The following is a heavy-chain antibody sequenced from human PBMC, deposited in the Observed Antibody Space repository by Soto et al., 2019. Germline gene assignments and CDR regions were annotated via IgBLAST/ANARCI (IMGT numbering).Heavy chain of an antibody. Sequence: QEQLVQSGAEVKKPGASVKVSCKTSGYTFTDYDINWVRQATGQGLEWIGWMNPNSGEPGYAQKFQGRVTMTRSVSLSTAYLELSSLRSEDTAVYYCARVAVAARPRWYNWFDPWGQGTLVTVSS. CDR3: ARVAVAARPRWYNWFDP. CDR1: GYTFTDYD. CDR2: MNPNSGEP. V-gene: IGHV1-8*01. D-gene: IGHD2-15*01. J-gene: IGHJ5*02.